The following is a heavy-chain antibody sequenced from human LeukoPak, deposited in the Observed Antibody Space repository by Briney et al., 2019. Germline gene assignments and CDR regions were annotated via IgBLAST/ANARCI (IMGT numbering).Heavy chain of an antibody. Sequence: SETLSLTCAVYGGSFSGYYWSWIRQPPGKGLEWIGEINHSGGTKYNPSLKSRVTISVDTSKNQFSLKLSSVTAADTAVYYCARGIQLWLNWFDPWGQGTLVTVSS. D-gene: IGHD5-18*01. CDR1: GGSFSGYY. V-gene: IGHV4-34*01. CDR2: INHSGGT. CDR3: ARGIQLWLNWFDP. J-gene: IGHJ5*02.